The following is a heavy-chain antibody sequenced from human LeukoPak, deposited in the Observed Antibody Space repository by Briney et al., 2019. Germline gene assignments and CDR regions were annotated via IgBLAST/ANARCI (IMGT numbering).Heavy chain of an antibody. CDR3: ARDRGVTMVRGVIDSFDY. Sequence: ASVKVSCKASGGTFSSYAISWVRQAPGQGLQWMGWINAGNGNTKYSQKFQGRVTITRDTSASTAYMKLSSLRSEDTAVYFCARDRGVTMVRGVIDSFDYWGQGTLVTVSS. J-gene: IGHJ4*02. CDR1: GGTFSSYA. V-gene: IGHV1-3*01. D-gene: IGHD3-10*01. CDR2: INAGNGNT.